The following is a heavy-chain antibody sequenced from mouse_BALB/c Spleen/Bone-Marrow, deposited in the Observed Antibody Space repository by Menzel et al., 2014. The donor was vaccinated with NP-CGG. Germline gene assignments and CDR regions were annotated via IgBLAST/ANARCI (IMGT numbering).Heavy chain of an antibody. CDR2: INPSNVVT. V-gene: IGHV1S81*02. D-gene: IGHD1-2*01. CDR3: TRSGFYGYGTYFDV. CDR1: GYTFTNYY. Sequence: VKLVESGAELVKPGASVKLSCKVSGYTFTNYYVYWVKQRPGQGLEWIGEINPSNVVTNFNEKFMSKATLTVDNSSSTAYMHLSSLTSEDSAVYYCTRSGFYGYGTYFDVWGAGTTVTVSS. J-gene: IGHJ1*01.